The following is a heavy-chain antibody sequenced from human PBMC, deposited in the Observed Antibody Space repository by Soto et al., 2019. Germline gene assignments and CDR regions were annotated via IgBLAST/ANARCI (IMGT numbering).Heavy chain of an antibody. Sequence: EVQLLESGGGLVQPGGSLRLSCAASGFTFNNYAMNWVRQAPGKGLEWVSAISGGGDTTSYADSVKGRFTVSRDGSKNTLYLQMSSRRGEDTALYYCAKGRGGSGSLTPRVEFWGQGTLVTVSS. V-gene: IGHV3-23*01. CDR3: AKGRGGSGSLTPRVEF. J-gene: IGHJ4*02. CDR2: ISGGGDTT. CDR1: GFTFNNYA. D-gene: IGHD3-10*01.